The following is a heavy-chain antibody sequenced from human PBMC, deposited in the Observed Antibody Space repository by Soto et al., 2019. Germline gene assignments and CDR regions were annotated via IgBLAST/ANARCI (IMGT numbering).Heavy chain of an antibody. CDR3: ARAPLYCTNGVCYSHFDY. D-gene: IGHD2-8*01. V-gene: IGHV1-46*01. CDR1: GYTFTSYY. J-gene: IGHJ4*02. Sequence: ASVKVSCKASGYTFTSYYMHWVRQAPGQGLEWMGIINPSGGSTSYAQKFQGRVTMTRDTSTSTVYMELSSLRSEDTAVYYCARAPLYCTNGVCYSHFDYWGQGTLVIVSS. CDR2: INPSGGST.